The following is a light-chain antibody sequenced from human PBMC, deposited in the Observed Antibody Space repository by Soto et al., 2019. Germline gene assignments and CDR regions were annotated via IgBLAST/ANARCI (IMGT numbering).Light chain of an antibody. V-gene: IGLV2-18*02. CDR3: CSYTSSSTYV. CDR2: EVF. J-gene: IGLJ1*01. Sequence: QSALTQPPSVSGSPGQSVTISCTGTSSDVGRYDRVSWYQQPPGTVPKLMIYEVFNRPSGFPDRFSGSKSGNTASLTISGLQAEDEADYYCCSYTSSSTYVFGTGTKVTVL. CDR1: SSDVGRYDR.